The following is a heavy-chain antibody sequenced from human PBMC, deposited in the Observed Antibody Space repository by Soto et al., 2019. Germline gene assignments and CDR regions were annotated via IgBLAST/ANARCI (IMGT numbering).Heavy chain of an antibody. Sequence: GGSLRLSCAASGFTFSSYGMHWVRQAPGKGLEWVAVISYDGSNKYYADSVKGRFTISRDNSKNTLYLQMNSLRAEDTAVYYCAKGSRSVLSLLYSYGTYGMDVWGQGTTVTVSS. J-gene: IGHJ6*02. V-gene: IGHV3-30*18. CDR3: AKGSRSVLSLLYSYGTYGMDV. D-gene: IGHD5-18*01. CDR1: GFTFSSYG. CDR2: ISYDGSNK.